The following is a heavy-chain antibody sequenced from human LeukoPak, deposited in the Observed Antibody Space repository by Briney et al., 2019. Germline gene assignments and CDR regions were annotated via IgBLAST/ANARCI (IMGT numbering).Heavy chain of an antibody. D-gene: IGHD3-22*01. CDR2: ISDSGGST. J-gene: IGHJ4*02. CDR1: GFTFSSYA. V-gene: IGHV3-23*01. Sequence: GGSLRLSCAASGFTFSSYAMSWVRQAPGKGLEWVSGISDSGGSTSYADSVKGRFTISRDNSKNTLYLQMNSLRAEDTAVYYCAKAPTYYYDSSVLDFWGQGTLVPVSS. CDR3: AKAPTYYYDSSVLDF.